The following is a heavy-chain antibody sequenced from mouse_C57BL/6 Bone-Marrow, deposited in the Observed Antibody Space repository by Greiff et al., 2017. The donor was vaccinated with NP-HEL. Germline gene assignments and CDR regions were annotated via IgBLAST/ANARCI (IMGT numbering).Heavy chain of an antibody. V-gene: IGHV1-61*01. CDR3: ASPGSSYYYAMDY. J-gene: IGHJ4*01. CDR2: IYPSDSET. Sequence: VKQRPGQGLEWIGNIYPSDSETHYNQKFKDKATLTVDKSSSTAYMQLSSLTSEDSAVYYCASPGSSYYYAMDYWGQGTSVTVSS. D-gene: IGHD1-1*01.